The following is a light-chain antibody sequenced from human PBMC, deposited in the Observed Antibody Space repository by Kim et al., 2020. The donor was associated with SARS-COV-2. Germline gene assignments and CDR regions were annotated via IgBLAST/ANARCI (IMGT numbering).Light chain of an antibody. CDR2: EVS. CDR1: SSDVGSYHL. Sequence: GQSITISCTGTSSDVGSYHLVSWYQQHPGKAPKLMIYEVSKRPSGVSNRFSGSKSGNTASVTISGLQAEDEADYYCCSYAGSSTLVFGGGTQLTVL. V-gene: IGLV2-23*02. J-gene: IGLJ3*02. CDR3: CSYAGSSTLV.